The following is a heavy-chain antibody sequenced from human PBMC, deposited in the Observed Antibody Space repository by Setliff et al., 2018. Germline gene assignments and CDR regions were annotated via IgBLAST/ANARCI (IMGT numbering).Heavy chain of an antibody. CDR2: IISNSLTI. CDR1: GFNFNLYN. CDR3: ARGAPGAPVPSDY. D-gene: IGHD3-10*01. V-gene: IGHV3-48*01. J-gene: IGHJ4*02. Sequence: GGSLRLSCAASGFNFNLYNMNWVRQAPGKGLEWVSYIISNSLTIHYADSVRGRFTISRDNARNSLYLQMNNLRAEDTAVYYCARGAPGAPVPSDYWGQGTLVTVSS.